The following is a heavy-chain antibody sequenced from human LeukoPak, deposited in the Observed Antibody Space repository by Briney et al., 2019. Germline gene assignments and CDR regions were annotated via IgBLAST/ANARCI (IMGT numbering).Heavy chain of an antibody. CDR1: GFTFSRYG. CDR3: AKDGMVGATTGLFYFDY. J-gene: IGHJ4*02. V-gene: IGHV3-30*02. Sequence: GGSLRLSCAASGFTFSRYGMLWVRQAPGKGLDGVAFIRYDGNNQYYADSVKGRFTISRDNSKNTFYLQMNSLRAEDTAVYYCAKDGMVGATTGLFYFDYWGQGTLVTVSS. D-gene: IGHD1-26*01. CDR2: IRYDGNNQ.